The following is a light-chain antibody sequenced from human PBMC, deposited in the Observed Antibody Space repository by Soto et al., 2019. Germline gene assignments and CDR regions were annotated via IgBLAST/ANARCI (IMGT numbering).Light chain of an antibody. CDR1: QTISNF. CDR2: TAS. V-gene: IGKV1-39*01. J-gene: IGKJ5*01. CDR3: QQSYSTSIT. Sequence: DIQMTQSPSSLSASVGDRVTITCRASQTISNFLNWYQQTSGNAPKLLISTASTLQSGVPSRFSASGSGTDFTLTINSLQPEDFATYYCQQSYSTSITFGQGTRLEI.